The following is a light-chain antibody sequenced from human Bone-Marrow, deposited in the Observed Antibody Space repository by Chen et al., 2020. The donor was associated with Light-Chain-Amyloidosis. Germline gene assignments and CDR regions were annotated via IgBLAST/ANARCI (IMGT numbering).Light chain of an antibody. V-gene: IGKV3-20*01. CDR2: GSS. Sequence: EIVLTHSPGTLSLSPGEGANLSCRAIQTISSTYLTWYQQKFGQAPRLLIYGSSSRATGIPDRFACSGSGTDFTLTIHRLEPEEFAVYYCQPYGTSPLTFGGGTKVEIK. CDR1: QTISSTY. CDR3: QPYGTSPLT. J-gene: IGKJ4*01.